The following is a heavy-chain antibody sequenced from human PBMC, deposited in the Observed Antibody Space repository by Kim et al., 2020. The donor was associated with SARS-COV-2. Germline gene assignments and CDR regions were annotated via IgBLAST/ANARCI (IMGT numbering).Heavy chain of an antibody. J-gene: IGHJ6*02. D-gene: IGHD3-22*01. Sequence: SVKVSCKASGGTFSSYAISWVRQAPGQGLEWMGGIITIFGAANYAQKFQDRVTITADESTSTAYLELSSLRSEDTAVYYCASGDYYDSSGGLDYYSDMDVWGQGTRVTVSS. CDR1: GGTFSSYA. CDR2: IITIFGAA. CDR3: ASGDYYDSSGGLDYYSDMDV. V-gene: IGHV1-69*13.